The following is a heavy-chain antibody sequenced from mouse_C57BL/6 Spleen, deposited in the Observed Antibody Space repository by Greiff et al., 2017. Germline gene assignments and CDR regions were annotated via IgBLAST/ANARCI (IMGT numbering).Heavy chain of an antibody. CDR1: GFTFSDYY. Sequence: EVQLVESEGGLVQPGSSMKLSCTASGFTFSDYYMAWVRQVPEKGLEWVANINYDGSSTYYLDSLKSRFIISRDNAKNILYLQMSSLKSEDTATYYCARDQSSHWYFDVWGTGTTVTVSS. D-gene: IGHD1-1*01. V-gene: IGHV5-16*01. J-gene: IGHJ1*03. CDR2: INYDGSST. CDR3: ARDQSSHWYFDV.